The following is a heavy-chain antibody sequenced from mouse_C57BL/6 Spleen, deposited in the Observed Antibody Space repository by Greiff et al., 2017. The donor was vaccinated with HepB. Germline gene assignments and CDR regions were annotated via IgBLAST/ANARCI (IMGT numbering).Heavy chain of an antibody. J-gene: IGHJ4*01. CDR2: IYPRSGNT. V-gene: IGHV1-81*01. CDR3: ARREGFITTVVARAMDY. Sequence: VKLVESGAELARPGASVKLSCKASGYTFTSYGISWVKQRTGQGLEWIGEIYPRSGNTYYNEKFKGKATLTADKSSSTAYMELRSLTSEDSAVYFCARREGFITTVVARAMDYWGQGTSVTVSS. D-gene: IGHD1-1*01. CDR1: GYTFTSYG.